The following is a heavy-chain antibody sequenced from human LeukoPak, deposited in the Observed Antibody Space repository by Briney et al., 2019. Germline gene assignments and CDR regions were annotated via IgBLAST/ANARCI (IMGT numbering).Heavy chain of an antibody. D-gene: IGHD6-25*01. Sequence: PGGSLRLSCAVSGFTSSRHWMSWVRQTPEKGLEWVANIKEDASEENYVDSVKGRFTISRDNAKNSLYLQMNSLRAEDTAVYYCAIAAGWELGYWGQGTLVTVFS. CDR2: IKEDASEE. V-gene: IGHV3-7*01. CDR1: GFTSSRHW. CDR3: AIAAGWELGY. J-gene: IGHJ4*02.